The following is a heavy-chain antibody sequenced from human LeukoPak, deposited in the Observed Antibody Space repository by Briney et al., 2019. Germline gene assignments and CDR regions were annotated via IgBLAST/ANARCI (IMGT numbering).Heavy chain of an antibody. Sequence: SETLSLTCGVNGGSFNDYYWTWIRQPPGKGLEWIGYIYYSGSTKYNPSLKSRVTISVDTSKNQFSLRLSSVTAADTAVYYCARDWGVSARPGYMDVWGKGTTVTVSS. V-gene: IGHV4-59*01. CDR3: ARDWGVSARPGYMDV. CDR2: IYYSGST. CDR1: GGSFNDYY. J-gene: IGHJ6*03. D-gene: IGHD6-6*01.